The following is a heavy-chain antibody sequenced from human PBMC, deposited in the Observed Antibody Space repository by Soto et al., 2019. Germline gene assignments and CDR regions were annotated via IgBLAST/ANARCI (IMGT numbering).Heavy chain of an antibody. CDR2: INPKSGGT. CDR3: ARDLAKGGGSAGFDY. CDR1: GYTFTVYY. V-gene: IGHV1-2*02. J-gene: IGHJ4*02. D-gene: IGHD1-26*01. Sequence: ASVKVSCKASGYTFTVYYMHWVRQAPGQGLEWMGWINPKSGGTMYPQKFQGRVTMTWDTSVSTAYMALTRLRSDDTAVYYCARDLAKGGGSAGFDYWGQGTLVTVSS.